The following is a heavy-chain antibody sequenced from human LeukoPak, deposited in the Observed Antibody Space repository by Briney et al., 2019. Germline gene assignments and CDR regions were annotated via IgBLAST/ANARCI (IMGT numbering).Heavy chain of an antibody. D-gene: IGHD3-10*01. CDR2: INTDGSIT. V-gene: IGHV3-74*01. J-gene: IGHJ4*02. Sequence: PGGSLRLSCAASGFTFSDYWIHWVRQAPGKGLVWVSRINTDGSITNYADSVKGRFSISRDNAKNTLYLQMNSLRAEDTAVYYCARDPVRRDSYWGQGTLVTVSS. CDR1: GFTFSDYW. CDR3: ARDPVRRDSY.